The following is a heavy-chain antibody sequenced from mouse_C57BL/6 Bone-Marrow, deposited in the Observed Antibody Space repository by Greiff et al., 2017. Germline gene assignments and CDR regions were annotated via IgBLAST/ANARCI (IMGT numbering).Heavy chain of an antibody. D-gene: IGHD2-4*01. V-gene: IGHV1-55*01. CDR2: ISPGSGST. Sequence: VQLQQPGAELVKPGASVKMSCKASGYTFTSYWITWVKQRPGQGLEWIGDISPGSGSTNYTEKFKSKATLTVDTSSSTAYMPLSSLTSEDSAVYYCARGDYDLFAYWGQGTLVTVSA. CDR1: GYTFTSYW. CDR3: ARGDYDLFAY. J-gene: IGHJ3*01.